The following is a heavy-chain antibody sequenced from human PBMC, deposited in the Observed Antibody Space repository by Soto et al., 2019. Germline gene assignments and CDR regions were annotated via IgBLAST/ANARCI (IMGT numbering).Heavy chain of an antibody. CDR3: AGVRSFKSYRGHDLVAVTPNWFDP. CDR1: GGSFSGYY. D-gene: IGHD2-15*01. Sequence: SETLSLTCAVYGGSFSGYYWSWIRQPPGKGLEWIGEINHSGSTNYNPSLKSRVTISVETSKNQFSLKLRSVTAADTARYYCAGVRSFKSYRGHDLVAVTPNWFDPWGQGTLVTVSS. CDR2: INHSGST. J-gene: IGHJ5*02. V-gene: IGHV4-34*01.